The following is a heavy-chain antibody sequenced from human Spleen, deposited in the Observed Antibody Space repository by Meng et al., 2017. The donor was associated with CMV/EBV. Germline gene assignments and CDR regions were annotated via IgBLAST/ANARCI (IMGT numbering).Heavy chain of an antibody. CDR1: GYTFTGHY. CDR2: INPNSGGT. V-gene: IGHV1-2*02. D-gene: IGHD3-3*01. J-gene: IGHJ6*02. CDR3: ARAYDPTNYYYYYGMDV. Sequence: ASVKVSCKASGYTFTGHYLHWVRQAPGRGLEWMGWINPNSGGTDYAQKFQGRVTMTTDTSTSTAYMELRSLRSDDTAVYYCARAYDPTNYYYYYGMDVWGQGTTVTVSS.